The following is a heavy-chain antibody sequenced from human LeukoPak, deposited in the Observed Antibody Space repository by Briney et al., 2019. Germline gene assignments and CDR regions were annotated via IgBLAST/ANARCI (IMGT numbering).Heavy chain of an antibody. CDR3: ARDRSTSGYYYGMDV. D-gene: IGHD2-2*01. CDR1: GYTFTGYY. V-gene: IGHV1-2*02. Sequence: ASVKVSCKASGYTFTGYYMHWVRQAPGQGLEWMGWINPNSGGTNYAQKFQGRVTMTRDTSISTVHMELRRLRSDDTAVYHCARDRSTSGYYYGMDVWGQGTTVTVSS. CDR2: INPNSGGT. J-gene: IGHJ6*02.